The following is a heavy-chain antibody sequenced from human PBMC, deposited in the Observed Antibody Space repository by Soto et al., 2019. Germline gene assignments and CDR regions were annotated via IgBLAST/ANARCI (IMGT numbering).Heavy chain of an antibody. V-gene: IGHV3-9*01. CDR2: SSWNSGSI. CDR3: AKAFGRIFGAASNAGMDV. CDR1: EFSFDDDA. D-gene: IGHD3-3*01. J-gene: IGHJ6*02. Sequence: SPRLSCAASEFSFDDDAMHWFRQAPGKGLEWVSGSSWNSGSIGYADSVKGRFTISRDNAENSLYLQMNSLRAGDTALYYCAKAFGRIFGAASNAGMDVWGQGTTVTVSS.